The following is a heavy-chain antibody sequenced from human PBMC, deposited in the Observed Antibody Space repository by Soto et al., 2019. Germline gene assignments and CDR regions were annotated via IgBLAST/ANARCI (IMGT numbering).Heavy chain of an antibody. V-gene: IGHV1-18*01. CDR2: ISTYNGNP. CDR3: ARAPLYSSSPKTAFDI. Sequence: QVQLVQSGPEVTKPGASVKVSCKASGYTFSSYGISWVRQGPGQGLEWMGWISTYNGNPNYAQKFQGRVTMTTDTSTSTDYMELRSLRSDDTAVFYCARAPLYSSSPKTAFDIWGQGTVVTVSS. CDR1: GYTFSSYG. J-gene: IGHJ3*02. D-gene: IGHD5-12*01.